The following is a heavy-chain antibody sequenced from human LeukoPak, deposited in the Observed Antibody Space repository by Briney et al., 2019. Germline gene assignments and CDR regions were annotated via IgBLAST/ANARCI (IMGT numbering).Heavy chain of an antibody. V-gene: IGHV4-4*09. CDR1: GGSISSYY. CDR3: ARHPYYGSFDY. J-gene: IGHJ4*02. CDR2: IYTSGST. D-gene: IGHD3-10*01. Sequence: ETLSLTCTVSGGSISSYYWSWIRQPPGKGLEWIGYIYTSGSTNYNPSLKSRVTISVDTSKNQFSLKLSSVTAADTAVYYCARHPYYGSFDYWGQGTLVTVSS.